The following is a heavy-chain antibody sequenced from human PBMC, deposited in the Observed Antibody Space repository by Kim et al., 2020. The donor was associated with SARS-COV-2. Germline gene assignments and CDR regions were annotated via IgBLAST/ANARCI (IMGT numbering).Heavy chain of an antibody. V-gene: IGHV4-34*01. CDR3: ARGLYYYYMDV. CDR2: IVHGGDT. Sequence: SETLSLTCAVHGTSYSGYSWSWIRQAPGKGPEWVGEIVHGGDTFYNPSLKTRATISGDASKNQLYLKLSSVTAADTATYFCARGLYYYYMDVWGDGTTVAVSS. J-gene: IGHJ6*03. CDR1: GTSYSGYS.